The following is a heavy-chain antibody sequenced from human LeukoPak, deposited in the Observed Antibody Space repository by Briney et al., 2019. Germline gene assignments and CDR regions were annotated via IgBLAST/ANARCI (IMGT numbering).Heavy chain of an antibody. CDR2: ISWNSGSI. CDR1: GFTFDDYA. V-gene: IGHV3-9*01. CDR3: AKDRVAVAGRGFDY. D-gene: IGHD6-19*01. Sequence: GGSLRLSCAASGFTFDDYAMHWVRQAPGKGLEWVSGISWNSGSIGYADSVKGRFTISRDNAKNSLYPQMNSLRAEDTALYYCAKDRVAVAGRGFDYWGQGTLVTVSS. J-gene: IGHJ4*02.